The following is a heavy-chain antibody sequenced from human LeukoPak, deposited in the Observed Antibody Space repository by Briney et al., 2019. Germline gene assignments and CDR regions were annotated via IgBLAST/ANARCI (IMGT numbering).Heavy chain of an antibody. CDR2: IIPILGIA. CDR3: ARGVDGGNSDWFDP. CDR1: GGTFSSYA. D-gene: IGHD2-21*02. J-gene: IGHJ5*02. V-gene: IGHV1-69*04. Sequence: SVKVSCKASGGTFSSYAISWVRQAPGQGLEWMGRIIPILGIANYAQKFQGRVTITADKSTSTAYMELSSLRSEDTAVYYCARGVDGGNSDWFDPWGQGTLATVSS.